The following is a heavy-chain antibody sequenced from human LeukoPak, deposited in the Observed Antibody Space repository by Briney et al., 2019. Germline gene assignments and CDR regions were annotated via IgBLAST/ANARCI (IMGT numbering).Heavy chain of an antibody. CDR3: ARDAPYSSGWYGDGFDY. CDR1: GFTFSSYW. V-gene: IGHV3-74*01. J-gene: IGHJ4*02. CDR2: INSDGSST. Sequence: PGGSLRLSCAASGFTFSSYWMHWVRQAPGKGLVWVSRINSDGSSTSYADSVKGRFTISRDNAKNSLYLQMNSLRAEDTALYYCARDAPYSSGWYGDGFDYWGQGTLVTVSS. D-gene: IGHD6-19*01.